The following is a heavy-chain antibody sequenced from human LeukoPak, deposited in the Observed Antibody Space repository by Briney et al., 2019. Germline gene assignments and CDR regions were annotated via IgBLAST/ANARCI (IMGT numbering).Heavy chain of an antibody. Sequence: PGGSLRLSCVASGFSFSTFSMSWVRQAPGKGLEWVANVIQDGSEKYYVDSVKGRFTISRDNSKNSLYLQMNSLRAEDTAVYYCAKVRCPGFTSCYQYFHPWGQGTLVTVSS. CDR3: AKVRCPGFTSCYQYFHP. J-gene: IGHJ1*01. D-gene: IGHD2-2*01. CDR1: GFSFSTFS. CDR2: VIQDGSEK. V-gene: IGHV3-7*03.